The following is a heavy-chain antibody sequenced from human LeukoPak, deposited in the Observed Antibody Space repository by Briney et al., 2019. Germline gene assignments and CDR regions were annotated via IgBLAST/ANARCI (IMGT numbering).Heavy chain of an antibody. J-gene: IGHJ4*02. D-gene: IGHD5-18*01. CDR3: VREARGYHYTYFDY. Sequence: GSLRLSCAASGFTVSSNYMSWVRQAPGKGLEWVSVIYSGGSTYYADSVKGRFTISRDNSKNTLYLQMNSLRAEDTAVYYCVREARGYHYTYFDYWGQGSLVTVSS. V-gene: IGHV3-66*01. CDR2: IYSGGST. CDR1: GFTVSSNY.